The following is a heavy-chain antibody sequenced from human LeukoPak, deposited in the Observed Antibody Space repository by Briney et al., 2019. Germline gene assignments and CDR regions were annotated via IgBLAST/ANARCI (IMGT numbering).Heavy chain of an antibody. J-gene: IGHJ4*02. V-gene: IGHV3-11*04. CDR2: ISQSGIS. Sequence: PGGSLRLSCAASGFTFSDYYMTWVRQAPGQGLEWVSYISQSGISSYGDSVKGRFTISRDSAKNFLYLQMNGVRAEDTGLYFCARWNFAMDYWGQGISVTVSS. CDR3: ARWNFAMDY. D-gene: IGHD2-2*01. CDR1: GFTFSDYY.